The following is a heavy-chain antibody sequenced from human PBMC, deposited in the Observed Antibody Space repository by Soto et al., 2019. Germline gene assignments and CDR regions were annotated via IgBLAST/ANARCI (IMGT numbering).Heavy chain of an antibody. CDR3: ARESSPRLLWCGELSWFDP. D-gene: IGHD3-10*01. Sequence: ASVTVSCKASGYSFSSFGISWVRQAPGQGLEWMGWINPNSGGTNYAQKFQGRVTMTRDTSISTAYMELSRLRSDDTAVYYCARESSPRLLWCGELSWFDPWGQGTLGTVSS. CDR1: GYSFSSFG. J-gene: IGHJ5*02. V-gene: IGHV1-2*02. CDR2: INPNSGGT.